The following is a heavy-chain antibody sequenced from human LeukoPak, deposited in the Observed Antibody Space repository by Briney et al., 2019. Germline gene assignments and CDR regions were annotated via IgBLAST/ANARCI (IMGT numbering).Heavy chain of an antibody. CDR1: GGSFSGYY. J-gene: IGHJ4*02. CDR2: INHSGST. CDR3: ARSIRVIAAQDY. Sequence: PSETLSLTCSVNGGSFSGYYWSWIRQPPGKGLEWIGEINHSGSTNYNPSLKSRVTISVDTSKNQFSLKLSSVTAADTAVYYCARSIRVIAAQDYWGQGTLVTVSS. D-gene: IGHD6-6*01. V-gene: IGHV4-34*01.